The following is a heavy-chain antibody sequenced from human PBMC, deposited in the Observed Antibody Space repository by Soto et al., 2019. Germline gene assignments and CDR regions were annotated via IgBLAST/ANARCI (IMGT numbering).Heavy chain of an antibody. V-gene: IGHV4-59*01. CDR1: GGSISSYY. CDR2: IYYSGST. CDR3: ARGTIFLTGYNYNGYYMSV. J-gene: IGHJ6*03. Sequence: SETLSLTCTVSGGSISSYYWSWIRQPPGKGLEWIGYIYYSGSTNYNPSLNSRVTMSVDTSKKQFSLKVTSVIAADTAVYYCARGTIFLTGYNYNGYYMSVWRKGTTVTVSS. D-gene: IGHD3-9*01.